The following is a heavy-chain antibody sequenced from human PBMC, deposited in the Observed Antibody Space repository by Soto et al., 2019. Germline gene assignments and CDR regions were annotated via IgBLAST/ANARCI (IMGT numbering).Heavy chain of an antibody. Sequence: ESGPTLVNPTQTLTLTCTFSGFSLSTRGVGVAWIRQPPGKALEWLILIYWDDDKRYSPSLKSRLTITKHTSKTQVVFTMTNMDPVDTATYYCAHRRNSSWYFDYWGQGTLVTVSS. CDR2: IYWDDDK. V-gene: IGHV2-5*02. D-gene: IGHD6-13*01. CDR1: GFSLSTRGVG. CDR3: AHRRNSSWYFDY. J-gene: IGHJ4*02.